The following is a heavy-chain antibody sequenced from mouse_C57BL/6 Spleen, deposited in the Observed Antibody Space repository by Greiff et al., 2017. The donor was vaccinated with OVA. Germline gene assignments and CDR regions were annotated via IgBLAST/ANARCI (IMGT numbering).Heavy chain of an antibody. CDR2: ISGGGGNT. CDR1: GFTFSSYT. Sequence: EVMLVESGGGLVKPGGSLKLSCAASGFTFSSYTMSWVRQTPEKRLEWVATISGGGGNTYYPDSVKGRFTISRDNAKNTLYLQMSSLRSEDTALYYCARQHYYYGSSYGWFAYWGQGTLVTVSA. J-gene: IGHJ3*01. D-gene: IGHD1-1*01. CDR3: ARQHYYYGSSYGWFAY. V-gene: IGHV5-9*01.